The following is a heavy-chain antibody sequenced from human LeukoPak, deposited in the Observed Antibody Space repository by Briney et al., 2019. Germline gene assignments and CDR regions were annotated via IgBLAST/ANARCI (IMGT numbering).Heavy chain of an antibody. D-gene: IGHD3-10*01. Sequence: PGGSLRFSCAASGFTFSNYWMRWVRQAPGKGLEWVANIKQDGSEKYYVDSVKGRFTISRDNAKNSLYLQMNSLRAEDTAVYYCARDSRGAFDSWGQGTLVTVSS. CDR3: ARDSRGAFDS. CDR2: IKQDGSEK. J-gene: IGHJ4*02. V-gene: IGHV3-7*01. CDR1: GFTFSNYW.